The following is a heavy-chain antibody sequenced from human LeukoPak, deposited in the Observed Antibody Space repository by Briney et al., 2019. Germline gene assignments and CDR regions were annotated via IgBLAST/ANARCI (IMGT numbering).Heavy chain of an antibody. CDR3: ARARFFYFDY. Sequence: PSETLSLTCTVSGGSISSYYWSWIRQPPGKGLEWIGYIYYSGSTNYNPSLKSRVTISVDTSKNQFSLKLSSVTAADTAVYYCARARFFYFDYWRQGTLVTVSS. CDR2: IYYSGST. V-gene: IGHV4-59*01. D-gene: IGHD3-10*01. J-gene: IGHJ4*02. CDR1: GGSISSYY.